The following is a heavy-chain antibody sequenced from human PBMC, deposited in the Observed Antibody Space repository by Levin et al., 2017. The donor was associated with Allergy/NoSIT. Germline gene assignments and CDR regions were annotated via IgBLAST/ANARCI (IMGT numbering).Heavy chain of an antibody. V-gene: IGHV3-53*01. CDR2: IYSGGST. Sequence: GESLKISCAASGFTVSSHYMSWVRQAPGKGLEWVSVIYSGGSTYYADSVKGRFTISRDNSKNTLYLQMKSLRAEDTAVYYCARGAPWMVDASNDYWGQGTLVTVSS. J-gene: IGHJ4*02. CDR1: GFTVSSHY. CDR3: ARGAPWMVDASNDY. D-gene: IGHD2-8*01.